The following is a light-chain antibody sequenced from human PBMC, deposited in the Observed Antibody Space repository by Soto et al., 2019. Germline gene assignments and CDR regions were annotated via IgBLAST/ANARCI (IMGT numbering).Light chain of an antibody. CDR3: CSYAGSSTFYV. J-gene: IGLJ1*01. Sequence: QSVLTQPASVSGLPGQSITISCTRTSSDVGSYNPVSWYQQHPGKAPKLMIYEVSKRPSGVSNRFSGSKSGNTASLTISGLQAEDEADYYCCSYAGSSTFYVFGTGTKVTVL. V-gene: IGLV2-23*02. CDR1: SSDVGSYNP. CDR2: EVS.